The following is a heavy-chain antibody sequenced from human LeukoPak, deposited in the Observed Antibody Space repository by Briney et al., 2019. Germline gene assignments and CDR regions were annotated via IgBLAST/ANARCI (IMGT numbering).Heavy chain of an antibody. D-gene: IGHD1-1*01. CDR1: GFSLRTSGMC. V-gene: IGHV2-70*11. CDR3: ARMKDNNWRYFQH. J-gene: IGHJ1*01. CDR2: IDWDDDK. Sequence: RESGPALVXPTQTLTLTCTFSGFSLRTSGMCVSWIRQPPGKALEWLARIDWDDDKYYSTSLKTRLTISKDTSKNEVVLTMTNMDPVDTATYFSARMKDNNWRYFQHWGQGTLVTVSS.